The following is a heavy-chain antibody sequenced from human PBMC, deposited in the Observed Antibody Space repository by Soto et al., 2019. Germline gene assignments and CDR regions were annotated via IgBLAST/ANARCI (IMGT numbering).Heavy chain of an antibody. CDR2: ISSSSSTI. V-gene: IGHV3-48*02. CDR3: ARDGSSSWYALTYYYYGMDV. Sequence: GESLKISCAASGFTFSSYSMNWVRQAPGKGLEWVSYISSSSSTIYYADSVKGRFTSSRDNAKNSLYLQMNSLRDEDTAVYYCARDGSSSWYALTYYYYGMDVWGQGTTVTVSS. J-gene: IGHJ6*02. CDR1: GFTFSSYS. D-gene: IGHD6-13*01.